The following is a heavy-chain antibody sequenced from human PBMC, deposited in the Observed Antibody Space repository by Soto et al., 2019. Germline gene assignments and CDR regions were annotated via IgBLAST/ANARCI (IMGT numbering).Heavy chain of an antibody. CDR3: ARVPFYGSGSYNYYYYYMDV. Sequence: QVQLVQSGAEVKKPGASVKVSCKASGYTFTSYGISWVRQAPGQGLEWMGWISAYNGNTNYAQKLQGRVTMTTDTSTSTAYMELRSLRSDDTAVYYCARVPFYGSGSYNYYYYYMDVWGKGTPVTVSS. CDR1: GYTFTSYG. V-gene: IGHV1-18*01. CDR2: ISAYNGNT. D-gene: IGHD3-10*01. J-gene: IGHJ6*03.